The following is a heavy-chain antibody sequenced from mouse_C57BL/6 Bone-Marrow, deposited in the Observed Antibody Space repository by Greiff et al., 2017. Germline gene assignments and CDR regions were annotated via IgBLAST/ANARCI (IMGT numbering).Heavy chain of an antibody. J-gene: IGHJ1*03. V-gene: IGHV1-81*01. CDR3: APNWDGYWYFDV. Sequence: QVQLKQSGAELARPGASVKLSCKASGYTFTSYGISWVKQRTGQGLEWIGEIYPRSGNTYYNEKFKGKATLTADKSSSTAYMELRSLTSEDSAVYFCAPNWDGYWYFDVWGTGTTVTVSS. CDR2: IYPRSGNT. CDR1: GYTFTSYG. D-gene: IGHD4-1*02.